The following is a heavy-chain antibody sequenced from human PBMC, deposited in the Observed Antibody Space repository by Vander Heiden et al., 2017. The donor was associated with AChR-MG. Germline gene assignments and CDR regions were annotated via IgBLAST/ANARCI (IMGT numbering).Heavy chain of an antibody. CDR1: GGSFSGYY. Sequence: QVHPHQWGAGLFKPSRNLSHTCAVHGGSFSGYYGSGIRRPPGKGLQWIGEITHSGITNYNPPLKSRVTISVDMPKTQSSLKRSSVTAADTAVYYCARASLLNWNYFLGHNWFDPWGQGTLVIVSS. J-gene: IGHJ5*02. CDR2: ITHSGIT. D-gene: IGHD1-7*01. CDR3: ARASLLNWNYFLGHNWFDP. V-gene: IGHV4-34*01.